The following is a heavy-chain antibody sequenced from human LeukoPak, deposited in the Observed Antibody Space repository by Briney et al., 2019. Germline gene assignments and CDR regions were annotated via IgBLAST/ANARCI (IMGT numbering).Heavy chain of an antibody. CDR2: IYYVGSP. J-gene: IGHJ6*02. CDR3: ARLPITKRAMDV. Sequence: SSETLSLTCSVSGDSIRSGDSYWGWIRQDPRKGLEWIASIYYVGSPHYNPSLNNRRVTMSVDTTKNQFSLTLTSVTAADTAVYYCARLPITKRAMDVWGQGTTVTVSS. D-gene: IGHD3-3*01. CDR1: GDSIRSGDSY. V-gene: IGHV4-39*01.